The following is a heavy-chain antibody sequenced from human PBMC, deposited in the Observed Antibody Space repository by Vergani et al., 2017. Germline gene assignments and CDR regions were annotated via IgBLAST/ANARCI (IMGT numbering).Heavy chain of an antibody. D-gene: IGHD3-10*01. Sequence: QVQLQESGPGLVKPSETLSLTCSVSGGSISSNFWSWVRRPPGKGLEWIGYILQSGRTNSNPSLKSRVTISIDTSKNRFSLRLSSVTTADTAVYYCARDTFEYDSGSYDDTFDSWGQGTMVIVSS. CDR3: ARDTFEYDSGSYDDTFDS. J-gene: IGHJ3*02. CDR1: GGSISSNF. V-gene: IGHV4-59*01. CDR2: ILQSGRT.